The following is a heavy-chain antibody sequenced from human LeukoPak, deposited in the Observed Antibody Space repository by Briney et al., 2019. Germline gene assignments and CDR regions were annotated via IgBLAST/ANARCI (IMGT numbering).Heavy chain of an antibody. CDR2: ISHSGST. CDR3: ARGDYGASYWFDP. Sequence: PSETLSLTCAVYGGSFSGYYWSWIRQPPGKGLEWIGEISHSGSTNYNPSLKSRVTISVDTSKNQFSLKLSSVTAADTAVYYCARGDYGASYWFDPWGQGTLVTVSS. V-gene: IGHV4-34*01. CDR1: GGSFSGYY. D-gene: IGHD4-17*01. J-gene: IGHJ5*02.